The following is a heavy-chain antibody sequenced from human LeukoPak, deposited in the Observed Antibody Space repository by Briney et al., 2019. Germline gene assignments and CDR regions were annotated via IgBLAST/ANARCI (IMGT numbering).Heavy chain of an antibody. V-gene: IGHV3-23*01. CDR2: ISASGGSS. J-gene: IGHJ4*02. CDR3: AKVAYSGGWSPFDY. Sequence: GGSLRLSCAASGFTLSSYAMSWVRQAPGKGLEWVSAISASGGSSYYADSVRGRFTISRDNSKNTLYLQMNSLRAEDTAVYYCAKVAYSGGWSPFDYWGQGTLVTVSS. D-gene: IGHD6-19*01. CDR1: GFTLSSYA.